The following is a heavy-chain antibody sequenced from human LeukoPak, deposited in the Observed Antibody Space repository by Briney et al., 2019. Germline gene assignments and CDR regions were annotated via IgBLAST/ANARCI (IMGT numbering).Heavy chain of an antibody. CDR3: ARASHSGHGRRLKKGRNYYGMDV. Sequence: ASVKVSCKASGYTFTGYYMHWVRQATGQGLEWMGWMNPNSGNTGYAQKFQGRVTMTRNTSISTAYMELSSLRSEDTAVYYCARASHSGHGRRLKKGRNYYGMDVWGQGTTVTVSS. CDR1: GYTFTGYY. CDR2: MNPNSGNT. D-gene: IGHD5-12*01. J-gene: IGHJ6*02. V-gene: IGHV1-8*02.